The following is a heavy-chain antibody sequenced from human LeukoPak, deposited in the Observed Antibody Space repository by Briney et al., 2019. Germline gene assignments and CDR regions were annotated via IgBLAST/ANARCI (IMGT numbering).Heavy chain of an antibody. V-gene: IGHV3-21*04. J-gene: IGHJ6*02. CDR1: GFTFSSYS. CDR3: ARGDGSYYYGMDV. Sequence: PGGSLRLSCAASGFTFSSYSMNWVRQAPGKGLEWVSSISSSSSYIYYADSVKGRFTISRDNAKNSLYLQMNSLRAEDTAVYYCARGDGSYYYGMDVWGQGTTVTVSS. CDR2: ISSSSSYI.